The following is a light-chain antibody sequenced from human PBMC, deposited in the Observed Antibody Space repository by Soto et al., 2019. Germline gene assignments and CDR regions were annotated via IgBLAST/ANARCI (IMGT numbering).Light chain of an antibody. V-gene: IGKV3-11*01. Sequence: EIVLTQSPATLSLSPGERATLSCRASQSVSSYLAWYHQKPGQAPRLLIYDASNRATGLPARFSGSGSGTDFTLTISSQEHEDFAVYCCQQDGRSPRTFGQGTKVDIK. CDR2: DAS. CDR1: QSVSSY. J-gene: IGKJ1*01. CDR3: QQDGRSPRT.